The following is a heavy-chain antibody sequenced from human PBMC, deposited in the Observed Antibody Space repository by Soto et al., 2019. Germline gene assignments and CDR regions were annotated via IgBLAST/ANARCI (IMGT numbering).Heavy chain of an antibody. V-gene: IGHV3-23*01. J-gene: IGHJ5*02. CDR3: AKHSEYQLLSWFDP. D-gene: IGHD2-2*01. CDR2: ISAGGGNT. Sequence: EVQLLESGGGXXXXGGXXXXXCXAXXXXXXXXAMSXXXXAPGKGLEWVSGISAGGGNTYYADSVRGRFTISRDNSKNTLDLQMSSLRAEDTALYYCAKHSEYQLLSWFDPWGQGTLVTVSS. CDR1: XXXXXXXA.